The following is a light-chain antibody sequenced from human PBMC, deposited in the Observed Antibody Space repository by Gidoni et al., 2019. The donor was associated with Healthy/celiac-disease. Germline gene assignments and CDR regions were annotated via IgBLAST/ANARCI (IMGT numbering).Light chain of an antibody. J-gene: IGKJ1*01. Sequence: DIRMPQPPSTLSASVGDRVTITCRASQSISSWLAWYQQKPGKAPKLLIYKASSLESGVPSRFSGSGSGTEFTLTISSLQPDDFATYYCQQYNSYSWTFXXXTKVEIK. CDR1: QSISSW. V-gene: IGKV1-5*03. CDR3: QQYNSYSWT. CDR2: KAS.